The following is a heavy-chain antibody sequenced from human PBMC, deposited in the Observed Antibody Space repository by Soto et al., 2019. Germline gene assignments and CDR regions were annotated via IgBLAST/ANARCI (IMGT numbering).Heavy chain of an antibody. CDR2: ISSSSSYT. CDR3: ARDADILTGSDAFDI. Sequence: QVQLVESGGGLVKPGGSLRLSCAASGFTFSDYYMSWIRQAPGKGLEWVSYISSSSSYTNYADSVKGRFTISRDNAKNSLYLQMNNLRAEDTAVYYCARDADILTGSDAFDIWGQGTMVTVSS. D-gene: IGHD3-9*01. J-gene: IGHJ3*02. V-gene: IGHV3-11*05. CDR1: GFTFSDYY.